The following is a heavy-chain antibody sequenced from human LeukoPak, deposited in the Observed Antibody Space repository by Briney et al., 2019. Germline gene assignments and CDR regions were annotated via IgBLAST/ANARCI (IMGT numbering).Heavy chain of an antibody. Sequence: ASVKVSCKASGYTFTIYGISWVRQAPGQGLEWMGWISAYNGNTNYAQKLQGRVTMTTDTSTSTAYMELRSLRSDDTAVYYCARLVTVAGRYYFDYWGQGTLVTVSS. V-gene: IGHV1-18*04. CDR2: ISAYNGNT. CDR3: ARLVTVAGRYYFDY. CDR1: GYTFTIYG. D-gene: IGHD6-19*01. J-gene: IGHJ4*02.